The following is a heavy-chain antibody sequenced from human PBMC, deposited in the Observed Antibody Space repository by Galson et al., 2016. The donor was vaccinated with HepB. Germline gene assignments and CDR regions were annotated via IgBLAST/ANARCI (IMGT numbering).Heavy chain of an antibody. Sequence: SLRLSCAASGFTFSSFGMYWVRQAPGKGLEWVAVIWYDGSNKYYADSVKGRFTISRDNSKNTLYLQMNSLRAEDTAVYYCARATHTITYYYDSSGYKVGAFDIWGQGTMVTVSS. CDR3: ARATHTITYYYDSSGYKVGAFDI. D-gene: IGHD3-22*01. J-gene: IGHJ3*02. V-gene: IGHV3-33*01. CDR1: GFTFSSFG. CDR2: IWYDGSNK.